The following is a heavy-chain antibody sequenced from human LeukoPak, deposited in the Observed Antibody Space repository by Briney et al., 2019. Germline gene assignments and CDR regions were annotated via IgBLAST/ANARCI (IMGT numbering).Heavy chain of an antibody. CDR1: GFTFSSYS. CDR3: ALGSGYSPAFDI. V-gene: IGHV3-48*01. Sequence: GGSLRLSCAASGFTFSSYSMNWVRQAPGKGLEWVSYISSSSSTIYYADSVKGRFTISRDNSKNSLYLQMNSLRAEDTAVYYCALGSGYSPAFDIWGQGTMVTVSS. CDR2: ISSSSSTI. J-gene: IGHJ3*02. D-gene: IGHD3-22*01.